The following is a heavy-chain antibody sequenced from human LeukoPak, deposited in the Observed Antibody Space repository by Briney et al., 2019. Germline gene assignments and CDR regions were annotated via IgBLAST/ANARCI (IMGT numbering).Heavy chain of an antibody. CDR3: ARSVGGYFYFYMDV. J-gene: IGHJ6*03. CDR1: EFSVGSNY. CDR2: VSRSGDTK. V-gene: IGHV3-48*03. Sequence: GGSLRLSCAASEFSVGSNYMTWVRQAPGKGLEYISHVSRSGDTKHHADSVKGRFTISRDNAENSLFLQMNSLRVEDTAIYYCARSVGGYFYFYMDVWGKGTTVTISS. D-gene: IGHD1-26*01.